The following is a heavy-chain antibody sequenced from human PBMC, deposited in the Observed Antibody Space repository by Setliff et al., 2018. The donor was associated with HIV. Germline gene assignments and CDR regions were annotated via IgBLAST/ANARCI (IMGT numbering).Heavy chain of an antibody. CDR3: ARAREGGYSLPYYFDY. J-gene: IGHJ4*02. Sequence: GASVKVSCKASGGTFSSYAISWVRQAPGQGLEWMGGIIPIFGTANYAQKFQGRVTITADESTSTDYMELSSLRSEDTAVYYCARAREGGYSLPYYFDYWGQGTLVTVSS. CDR1: GGTFSSYA. CDR2: IIPIFGTA. V-gene: IGHV1-69*13. D-gene: IGHD5-18*01.